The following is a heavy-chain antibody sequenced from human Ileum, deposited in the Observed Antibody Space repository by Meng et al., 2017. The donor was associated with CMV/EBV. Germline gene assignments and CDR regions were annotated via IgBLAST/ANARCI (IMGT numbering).Heavy chain of an antibody. CDR1: GGSITSGSYY. CDR3: ARDLGTYYYGSGTRLGGMDV. Sequence: LRLSCTVSGGSITSGSYYWSWIRQHPGKGLEWIGYVYYSGSTYYNPSLKSRVTMSADMSKNQFSLRLSSVTAADTAVYYCARDLGTYYYGSGTRLGGMDVWGQGTTVTVSS. D-gene: IGHD3-10*01. V-gene: IGHV4-31*03. CDR2: VYYSGST. J-gene: IGHJ6*02.